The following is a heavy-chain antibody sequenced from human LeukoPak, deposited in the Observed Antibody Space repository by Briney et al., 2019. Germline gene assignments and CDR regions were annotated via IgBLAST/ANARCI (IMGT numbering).Heavy chain of an antibody. CDR2: IYYSGST. Sequence: PSETLSLTCTVSGGSISSYYWSWLRQPPGKGLEWIGYIYYSGSTNYNPSLKSRVTISVDTSKNQFSLKLSSVTAADTAVYYCARETSQKGAHYMDVWGKGTTVTISS. CDR1: GGSISSYY. CDR3: ARETSQKGAHYMDV. V-gene: IGHV4-59*01. J-gene: IGHJ6*03. D-gene: IGHD3-16*01.